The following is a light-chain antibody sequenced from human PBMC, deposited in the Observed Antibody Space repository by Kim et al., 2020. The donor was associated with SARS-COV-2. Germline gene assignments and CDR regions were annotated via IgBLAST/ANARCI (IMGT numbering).Light chain of an antibody. CDR3: AAWVDSLGGVV. J-gene: IGLJ2*01. CDR1: SSTVGNNY. V-gene: IGLV1-47*01. CDR2: SNR. Sequence: QSVLTQPPSASGTPGQTVTISCSGSSSTVGNNYVSWYQHLPGTAPKLLIYSNRQRPSGVPDRFSGSKSGTSASLAISGLRSDDEAEYYCAAWVDSLGGVVFGGGTQLTVL.